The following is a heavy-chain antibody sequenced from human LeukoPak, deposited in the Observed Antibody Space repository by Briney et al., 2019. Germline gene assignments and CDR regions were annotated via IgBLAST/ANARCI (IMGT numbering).Heavy chain of an antibody. V-gene: IGHV3-23*01. CDR3: AKDGKVVPAAIPLDAFDI. Sequence: GGSLRLSCAASGFTFSSDAMSWVRQAPGKGLEWVSAISGSGGSTYYADSVKGRFTISRDNSKNTLYLQMNSLRAEDTAVYYCAKDGKVVPAAIPLDAFDIWGQGTMVTVSS. J-gene: IGHJ3*02. CDR1: GFTFSSDA. CDR2: ISGSGGST. D-gene: IGHD2-2*02.